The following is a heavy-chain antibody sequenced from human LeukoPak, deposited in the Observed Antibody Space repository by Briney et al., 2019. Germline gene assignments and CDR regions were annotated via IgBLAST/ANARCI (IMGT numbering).Heavy chain of an antibody. Sequence: GGSLRLTCAASGFTVSSNYMSWVCQAPGRGLEWDSVIYSGGSTYYADSVKGRFTISRDNSKNTLYLQMNSLRAEDTAVYYCARQYSSSSRTYYYYMDVWGKGTTVTVSS. J-gene: IGHJ6*03. CDR2: IYSGGST. CDR3: ARQYSSSSRTYYYYMDV. V-gene: IGHV3-53*01. D-gene: IGHD6-6*01. CDR1: GFTVSSNY.